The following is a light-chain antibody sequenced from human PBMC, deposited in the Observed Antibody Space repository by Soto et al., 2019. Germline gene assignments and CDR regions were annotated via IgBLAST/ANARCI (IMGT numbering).Light chain of an antibody. J-gene: IGKJ2*02. Sequence: ETVMTQSPATLSVSPGETVTLSCRASQTINSNLAWYQQKPGQAPRLLIYGASTRATGIPDRFSGGGSGTEFTLTISSLQSEDFAVYSCQQYNNWPRGTFGQGTKLEIK. CDR1: QTINSN. V-gene: IGKV3-15*01. CDR3: QQYNNWPRGT. CDR2: GAS.